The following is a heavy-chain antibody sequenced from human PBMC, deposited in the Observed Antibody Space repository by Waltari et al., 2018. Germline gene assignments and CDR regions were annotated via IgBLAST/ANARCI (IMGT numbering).Heavy chain of an antibody. CDR1: GGSISSGGYS. CDR2: IHHSGST. J-gene: IGHJ3*02. D-gene: IGHD4-17*01. V-gene: IGHV4-30-2*01. CDR3: ARDAAMTTAAGCAFDI. Sequence: QLQLQESGSGLVKPSQTLSLTCAVSGGSISSGGYSWSWIRQPPGKGREWIGYIHHSGSTYYNPSLKSRVTISVDRSKNQFSLKLSSVTAADTAVYYCARDAAMTTAAGCAFDIWGQGTMVTVSS.